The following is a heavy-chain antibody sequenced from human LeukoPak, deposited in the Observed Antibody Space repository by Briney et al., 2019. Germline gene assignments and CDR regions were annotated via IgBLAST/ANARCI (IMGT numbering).Heavy chain of an antibody. CDR3: ASLYNDYGDY. J-gene: IGHJ4*02. V-gene: IGHV3-23*01. CDR2: IIGTGDST. Sequence: PGGSLRLSCAASGFTFRNHVMSWVRQAPGKGLEWVSGIIGTGDSTFYADPVKGRFTISRDNSRNTLYLHMNSLRVDDTAVYYCASLYNDYGDYWGQGALVTVSS. D-gene: IGHD5-24*01. CDR1: GFTFRNHV.